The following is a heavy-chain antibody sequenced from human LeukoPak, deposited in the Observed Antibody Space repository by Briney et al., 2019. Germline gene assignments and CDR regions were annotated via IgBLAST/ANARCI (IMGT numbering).Heavy chain of an antibody. D-gene: IGHD3-22*01. V-gene: IGHV4-34*01. CDR2: INHSGST. J-gene: IGHJ3*02. CDR3: ARGRYYYDSSGFSQAGAFDI. Sequence: SETLSLTCAVYGGSFSGYCWSWIRQPPGKGLEWIGEINHSGSTNYNPSLKSRVTISVDTSKNQFSLKLSSVTAADTAVYYCARGRYYYDSSGFSQAGAFDIWGQGTMVTVSS. CDR1: GGSFSGYC.